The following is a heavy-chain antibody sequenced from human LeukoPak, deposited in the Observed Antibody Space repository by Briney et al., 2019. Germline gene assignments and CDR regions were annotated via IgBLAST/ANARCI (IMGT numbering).Heavy chain of an antibody. V-gene: IGHV1-8*01. Sequence: ASVKVSCKASGYTFTSYDINWVRQATGQGLEWMGWMNPNSGNTGYAQKFQGRVTMTRNTSISTAYMELSSLRSEDTDVYYCARGQFEQDWFDPWGQGTLVTVSS. CDR2: MNPNSGNT. J-gene: IGHJ5*02. CDR3: ARGQFEQDWFDP. CDR1: GYTFTSYD. D-gene: IGHD3-10*01.